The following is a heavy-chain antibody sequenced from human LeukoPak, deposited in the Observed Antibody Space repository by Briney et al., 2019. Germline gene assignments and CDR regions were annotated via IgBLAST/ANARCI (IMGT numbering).Heavy chain of an antibody. CDR1: GFTFSDYY. V-gene: IGHV3-11*01. J-gene: IGHJ4*02. CDR2: ISSSGSTI. D-gene: IGHD6-19*01. Sequence: GGSLRLSCAASGFTFSDYYMSWIRQAPGKGLEWVSYISSSGSTIYYADSVKGRFTISRDNAKNSLYLQMNSLRAEDTAVYYCAKRSSGRYVQYYFDYWGQGTLVTVSS. CDR3: AKRSSGRYVQYYFDY.